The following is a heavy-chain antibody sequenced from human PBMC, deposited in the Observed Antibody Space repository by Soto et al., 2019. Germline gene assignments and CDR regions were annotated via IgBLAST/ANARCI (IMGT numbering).Heavy chain of an antibody. V-gene: IGHV4-61*01. J-gene: IGHJ4*02. CDR1: GDSVSRGHYY. Sequence: SATLSLTCTVSGDSVSRGHYYWTWIRQPPGKGLEWIGYFYSVGSSDYNPSPKSRVTISLETSKNQFSLHLTSVTAADTAVYYCARGGLAARDHLLFDYWGQGTLVTVSS. CDR2: FYSVGSS. CDR3: ARGGLAARDHLLFDY. D-gene: IGHD6-6*01.